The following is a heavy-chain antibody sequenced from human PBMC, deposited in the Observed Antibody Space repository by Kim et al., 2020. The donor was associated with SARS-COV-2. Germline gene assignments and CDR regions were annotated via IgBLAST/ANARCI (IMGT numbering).Heavy chain of an antibody. CDR3: AKLSRPFYCGGDCYGDY. Sequence: GGSLRLSCAASGFTFSSYGMHWVRQAPGKGLEWVAVISYDGSNKYYADSVKGRFTISRDNSKNTLYLQMNSLRAEDTAVYYCAKLSRPFYCGGDCYGDYWGQGTLVTVSS. V-gene: IGHV3-30*18. J-gene: IGHJ4*02. CDR1: GFTFSSYG. D-gene: IGHD2-21*01. CDR2: ISYDGSNK.